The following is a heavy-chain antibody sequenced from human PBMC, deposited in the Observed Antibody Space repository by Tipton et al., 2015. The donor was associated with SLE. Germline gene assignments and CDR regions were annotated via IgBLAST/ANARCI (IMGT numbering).Heavy chain of an antibody. D-gene: IGHD3-3*01. J-gene: IGHJ4*02. CDR3: ARGHYDFWSGYPIDY. CDR1: GFTFSSYS. Sequence: GSLRLSCAASGFTFSSYSMNWVRQAPGKGLEWISSISSSSSYIYYADSVKGRFTISRDNAKNSLYLQMNSLRAEDTAMYYCARGHYDFWSGYPIDYWGQGTLVTVSS. CDR2: ISSSSSYI. V-gene: IGHV3-21*01.